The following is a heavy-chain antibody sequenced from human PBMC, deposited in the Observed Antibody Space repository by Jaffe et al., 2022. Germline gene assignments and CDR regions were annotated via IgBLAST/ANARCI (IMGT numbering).Heavy chain of an antibody. D-gene: IGHD3-3*01. V-gene: IGHV4-39*01. CDR1: GGSISSSSYY. CDR2: IYYSGST. CDR3: ARLIFWSGYPIPAGWFDP. Sequence: QLQLQESGPGLVKPSETLSLTCTVSGGSISSSSYYWGWIRQPPGKGLEWIGSIYYSGSTYYNPSLKSRVTISVDTSKNQFSLKLSSVTAADTAVYYCARLIFWSGYPIPAGWFDPWGQGTLVTVSS. J-gene: IGHJ5*02.